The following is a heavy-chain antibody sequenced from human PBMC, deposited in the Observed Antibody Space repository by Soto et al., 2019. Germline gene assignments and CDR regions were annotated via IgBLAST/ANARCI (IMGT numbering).Heavy chain of an antibody. D-gene: IGHD6-19*01. CDR3: ARDLAGDQGAFDI. J-gene: IGHJ3*02. Sequence: GGSLRLSCAASGFTVSSNYMSWVRQAPGKGLEWFSVIYSGGSTYYADSVKGRFTISRDNSKNTLYLQMNSLRAEDTAVYYCARDLAGDQGAFDIWGQGTMVTVSS. V-gene: IGHV3-53*01. CDR2: IYSGGST. CDR1: GFTVSSNY.